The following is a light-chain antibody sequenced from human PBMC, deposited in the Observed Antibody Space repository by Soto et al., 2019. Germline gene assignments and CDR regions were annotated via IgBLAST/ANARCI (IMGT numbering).Light chain of an antibody. CDR3: AAWDDSLNGPV. J-gene: IGLJ3*02. CDR2: KNN. CDR1: SSNIGTNT. Sequence: QSVLTQPPSASGTPGQRVTISCSGSSSNIGTNTVNWYQQLPGTAPKLIIYKNNQRPSGVPDRFSDSKSGTSASLAISGLQSDDEADYYCAAWDDSLNGPVFGGGTKVTVL. V-gene: IGLV1-44*01.